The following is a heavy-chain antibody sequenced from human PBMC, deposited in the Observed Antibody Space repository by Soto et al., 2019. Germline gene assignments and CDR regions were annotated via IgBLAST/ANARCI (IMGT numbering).Heavy chain of an antibody. V-gene: IGHV3-21*01. CDR2: ISSSSSYI. D-gene: IGHD4-17*01. J-gene: IGHJ4*02. CDR1: GFTFSSYS. Sequence: GGSLRLSCAASGFTFSSYSMNWVRQAPGKGLEWVSSISSSSSYIYYADSVKGRFTISRDNAKNSLYLQMNSLRAEDTAVYYCARVRTLYGGDTGYWGQGTLVTVSS. CDR3: ARVRTLYGGDTGY.